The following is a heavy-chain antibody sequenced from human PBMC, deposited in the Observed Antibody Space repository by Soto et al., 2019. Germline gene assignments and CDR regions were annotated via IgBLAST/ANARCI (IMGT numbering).Heavy chain of an antibody. CDR1: GFTFSTYW. V-gene: IGHV3-7*01. Sequence: EVQLVESGGGLVQPGGSLRLSCAASGFTFSTYWMSWVRQAPGKGLAGVANIKQDGSEKYSLDSVKGRFTISRDNAKNSLYLKMNSLGAEDTAVYYCASLLWGGGFDYWGQGTLVTVSS. J-gene: IGHJ4*02. CDR3: ASLLWGGGFDY. D-gene: IGHD2-15*01. CDR2: IKQDGSEK.